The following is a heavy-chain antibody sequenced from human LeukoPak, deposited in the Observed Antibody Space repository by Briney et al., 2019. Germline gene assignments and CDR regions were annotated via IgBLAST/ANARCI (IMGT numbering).Heavy chain of an antibody. CDR3: ARAYDILTGYYSF. CDR2: ISYDGSNK. V-gene: IGHV3-30-3*01. D-gene: IGHD3-9*01. J-gene: IGHJ4*02. CDR1: GFTVSSNY. Sequence: SGGSLRLSCAASGFTVSSNYMSWVRQAPGKGLEWVAVISYDGSNKYYADSVKGRFTISRDNSKNTLYLQMNSLRAEDTAVYYCARAYDILTGYYSFWGQGTLVTVSS.